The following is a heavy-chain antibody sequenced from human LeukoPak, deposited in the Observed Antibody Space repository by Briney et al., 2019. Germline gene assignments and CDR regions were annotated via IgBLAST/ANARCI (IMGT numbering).Heavy chain of an antibody. Sequence: SETLSLTCTVSGGSISSSSYYWGWIRQPPGKGLEWIGSIYYSGSTYYNPSLKSRVTILVDTSKNQFSLKLSSVTAADTAVYYCARDQHYDFWSGYPYYFDYWGQGTLVTVSS. D-gene: IGHD3-3*01. CDR2: IYYSGST. V-gene: IGHV4-39*07. CDR1: GGSISSSSYY. CDR3: ARDQHYDFWSGYPYYFDY. J-gene: IGHJ4*02.